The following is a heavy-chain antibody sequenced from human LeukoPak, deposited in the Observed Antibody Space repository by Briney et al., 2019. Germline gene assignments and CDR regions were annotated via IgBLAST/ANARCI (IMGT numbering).Heavy chain of an antibody. CDR2: IIPFFDIA. Sequence: GASVKVSCKASGGTFWSSPISWVRQAPGQGLEWIGRIIPFFDIANYAQNFQGRVTITADKSTNTAYMELTNLRSEDTAVYYCAKIEVAGYWYFDLWGRGTLVTVSS. D-gene: IGHD6-19*01. CDR3: AKIEVAGYWYFDL. J-gene: IGHJ2*01. CDR1: GGTFWSSP. V-gene: IGHV1-69*02.